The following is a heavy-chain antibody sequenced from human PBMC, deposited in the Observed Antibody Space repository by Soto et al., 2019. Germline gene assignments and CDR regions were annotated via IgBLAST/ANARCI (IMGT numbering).Heavy chain of an antibody. D-gene: IGHD4-17*01. CDR2: IYYSGST. CDR1: GGSISSYY. V-gene: IGHV4-59*08. J-gene: IGHJ5*02. Sequence: QVQLQESGPGLVKPSETLSLTCTVSGGSISSYYWSWIRQPPGKGLEWIGYIYYSGSTNYNPSLQSRVTISVDTSKNQFSLKLSSVTAADTAVYYCARLLRSRGDWFDPWGQGTLVTVSS. CDR3: ARLLRSRGDWFDP.